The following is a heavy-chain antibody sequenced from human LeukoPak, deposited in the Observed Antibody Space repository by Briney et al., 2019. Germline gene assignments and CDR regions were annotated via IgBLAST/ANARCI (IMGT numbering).Heavy chain of an antibody. CDR1: GGSISSYY. J-gene: IGHJ2*01. D-gene: IGHD6-25*01. V-gene: IGHV4-59*08. CDR2: IYYSGSI. CDR3: ARQGGGFWYFDL. Sequence: SETLSLTCTVSGGSISSYYWSWIRQPPGKGLEWIGYIYYSGSINYNPSLKSRVTISVDTSKNQFPLKLSSVTAADTAVYYCARQGGGFWYFDLWGRGTLVTVSS.